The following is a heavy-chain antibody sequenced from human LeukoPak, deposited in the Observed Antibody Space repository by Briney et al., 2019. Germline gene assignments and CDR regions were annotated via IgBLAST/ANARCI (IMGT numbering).Heavy chain of an antibody. V-gene: IGHV1-69*13. CDR1: GGTFSSYA. CDR3: ARVRGSSGWYLARGDWFDP. D-gene: IGHD6-19*01. Sequence: VASVKVSCKASGGTFSSYAISWVRQAPGQGLEWMGGIIPIFGTANYAQKFQGRVTITADESTSTAYMELSSLRSEDTAVYYCARVRGSSGWYLARGDWFDPWGQGTLVSVSS. CDR2: IIPIFGTA. J-gene: IGHJ5*02.